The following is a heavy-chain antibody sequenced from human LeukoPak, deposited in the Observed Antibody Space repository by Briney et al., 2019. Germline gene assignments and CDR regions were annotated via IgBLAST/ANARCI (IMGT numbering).Heavy chain of an antibody. J-gene: IGHJ4*02. V-gene: IGHV1-8*01. Sequence: ASVKVSCKASGYTFTSYDINWVRQATGQGPEWMGWMNPNSGNIGYAQKFQGRLTMTRDTSITTAYMELSSLRSEDTAVYYCARGIPRYSYGRYYFDYWGQGTLVTVSS. CDR2: MNPNSGNI. CDR3: ARGIPRYSYGRYYFDY. CDR1: GYTFTSYD. D-gene: IGHD5-18*01.